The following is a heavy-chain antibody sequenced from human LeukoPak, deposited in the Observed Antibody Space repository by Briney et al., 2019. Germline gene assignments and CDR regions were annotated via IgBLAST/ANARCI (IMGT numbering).Heavy chain of an antibody. CDR2: IYTSGST. CDR3: ARMGYGDFDY. Sequence: SETLSLTCTVSGGSISSGSYYWCWIRQPAGKGLEWIGRIYTSGSTNYNPSLKSRVTISVDTSKNQFSLKLSSVTAADTAVHYCARMGYGDFDYWGQGTLVTVSS. V-gene: IGHV4-61*02. J-gene: IGHJ4*02. CDR1: GGSISSGSYY. D-gene: IGHD5-18*01.